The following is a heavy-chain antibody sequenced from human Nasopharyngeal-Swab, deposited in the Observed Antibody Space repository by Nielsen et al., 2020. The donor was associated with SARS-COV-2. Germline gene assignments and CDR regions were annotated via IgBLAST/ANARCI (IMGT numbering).Heavy chain of an antibody. J-gene: IGHJ6*02. CDR3: AKLIEEGSGSYYALYYYYGMDV. CDR2: ISYDGSNK. Sequence: WMCQPPGKGLEWVAVISYDGSNKYYADSVKGRFTISRDNSKNTLYLQMNSLRAEDTAVYYCAKLIEEGSGSYYALYYYYGMDVWGQGTTVTVSS. D-gene: IGHD3-10*01. V-gene: IGHV3-30*18.